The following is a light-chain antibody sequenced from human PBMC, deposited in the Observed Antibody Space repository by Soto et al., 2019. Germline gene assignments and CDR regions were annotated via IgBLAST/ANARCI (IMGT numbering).Light chain of an antibody. CDR1: QSISSW. V-gene: IGKV3-15*01. Sequence: MTQSPSILSASVGDRVTITCRASQSISSWLAWYQQRPGQPPRLLIFGASTRASDVPDGFTGSGSGTQITLTIASLHSEDFAVYFCQQYNNWPYTFGQGTKVDIK. CDR3: QQYNNWPYT. J-gene: IGKJ2*01. CDR2: GAS.